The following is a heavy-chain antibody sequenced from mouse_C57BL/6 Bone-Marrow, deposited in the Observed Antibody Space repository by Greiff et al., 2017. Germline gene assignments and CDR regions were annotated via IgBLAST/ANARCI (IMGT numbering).Heavy chain of an antibody. J-gene: IGHJ1*03. CDR2: IFPGSGST. CDR1: GYTFTDYY. CDR3: ARSLLLRFYWYFDV. V-gene: IGHV1-75*01. D-gene: IGHD1-1*01. Sequence: VQLQQSGPELVKPGASVKISCKASGYTFTDYYINWVKQSPGQGLEWIGWIFPGSGSTYYIEKFKGQSTLTLDKSSSTAYMLLISLTSEYSAVYFCARSLLLRFYWYFDVWGTGTTVTVSS.